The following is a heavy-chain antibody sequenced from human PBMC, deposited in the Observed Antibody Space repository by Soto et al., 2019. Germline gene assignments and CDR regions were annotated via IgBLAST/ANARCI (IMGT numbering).Heavy chain of an antibody. D-gene: IGHD1-1*01. CDR3: ASHDPGARFDP. CDR1: RYIFTAYF. CDR2: INPNNGAT. Sequence: QVQLVQSGAEVKKPGASVKVSCKAPRYIFTAYFMHWVRQAPGQGLEWMGWINPNNGATHYGLSXXXXXXXXXXXXXSTAYMELSSLRSDDTAVYYCASHDPGARFDPWGQGTLVIVSS. J-gene: IGHJ5*02. V-gene: IGHV1-2*02.